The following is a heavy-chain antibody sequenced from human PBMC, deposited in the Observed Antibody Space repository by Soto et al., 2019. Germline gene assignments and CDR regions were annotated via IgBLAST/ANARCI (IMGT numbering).Heavy chain of an antibody. CDR2: IYYSGST. CDR1: GGSISSGGYY. Sequence: PSETLSLTCTVSGGSISSGGYYWSWIRQHPGKGLEWIGYIYYSGSTYYNPSLKSRVTISVDTSKNQFSLKLSSVTAADTAVYYCERGKSYGYNWFDTWGQGTLVTVSS. J-gene: IGHJ5*02. V-gene: IGHV4-31*03. D-gene: IGHD5-18*01. CDR3: ERGKSYGYNWFDT.